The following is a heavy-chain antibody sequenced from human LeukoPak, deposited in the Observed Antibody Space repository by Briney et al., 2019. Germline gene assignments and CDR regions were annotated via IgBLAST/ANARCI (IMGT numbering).Heavy chain of an antibody. CDR3: ARDKVRRNYYDSSLKARYFDL. CDR2: IYTSGST. D-gene: IGHD3-22*01. Sequence: KTSETLSLTCTVSGGSISSGSYYWSWIRQPAGKGLEWIGRIYTSGSTNYNPSLKSRVTISVDTSKNQFSLKLSSVTAADTAVYYCARDKVRRNYYDSSLKARYFDLWGRGTLVTVSS. CDR1: GGSISSGSYY. J-gene: IGHJ2*01. V-gene: IGHV4-61*02.